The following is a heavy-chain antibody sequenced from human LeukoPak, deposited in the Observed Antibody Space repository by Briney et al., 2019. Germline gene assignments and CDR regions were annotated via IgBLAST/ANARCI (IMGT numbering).Heavy chain of an antibody. V-gene: IGHV1-2*02. CDR1: GYTFTGYY. Sequence: ASAEVSCKASGYTFTGYYMHRVRQAPGQGLEWMGWINPNSGGTNYAQKFQGRVTMTRDTSISTAYMELSRLRSDDTAVYYCARDRGAAAKRYFDYWGQGTLVTVSS. J-gene: IGHJ4*02. D-gene: IGHD6-13*01. CDR2: INPNSGGT. CDR3: ARDRGAAAKRYFDY.